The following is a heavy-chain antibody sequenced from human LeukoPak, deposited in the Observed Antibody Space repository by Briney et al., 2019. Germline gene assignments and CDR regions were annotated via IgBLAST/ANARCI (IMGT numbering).Heavy chain of an antibody. CDR1: GFTFSSYA. J-gene: IGHJ3*02. Sequence: GGSLRLSCAASGFTFSSYAMHWVRQAPGKGLEYVSAISSNGGSTYYANSVKGRFTISRDNSKNTLYLQMGSLRAEDMAVYYCARDTPMIGAFDIWGQGTMVTVSS. CDR2: ISSNGGST. V-gene: IGHV3-64*01. D-gene: IGHD3-16*01. CDR3: ARDTPMIGAFDI.